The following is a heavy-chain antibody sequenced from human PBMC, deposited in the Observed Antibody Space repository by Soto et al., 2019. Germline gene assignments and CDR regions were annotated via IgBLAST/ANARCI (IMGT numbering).Heavy chain of an antibody. CDR3: AHLPSSSSWYGWFDP. CDR2: IYWDDDK. Sequence: QITLKESGPTLVKPTQTLTLTCTFSGFSLSTSGVGVGWIRQPPGKALEWLALIYWDDDKRYSPSLKSRLTIXXDXSXXQVVLTMTNMDPVDTATYYCAHLPSSSSWYGWFDPWGQGTLVTVSS. D-gene: IGHD6-13*01. V-gene: IGHV2-5*02. CDR1: GFSLSTSGVG. J-gene: IGHJ5*02.